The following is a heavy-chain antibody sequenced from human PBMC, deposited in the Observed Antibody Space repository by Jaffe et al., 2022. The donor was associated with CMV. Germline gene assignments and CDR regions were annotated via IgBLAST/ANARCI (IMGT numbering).Heavy chain of an antibody. V-gene: IGHV3-30*18. D-gene: IGHD3-3*01. CDR3: AKDLGEYDFWREGGMDV. Sequence: QVQLVESGGGVVQPGRSLRLSCAASGFTFSSYGMHWVRQAPGKGLEWVAVISYDGSNKYYADSVKGRFTISRDNSKNTLYLQMNSLRAEDTAVYYCAKDLGEYDFWREGGMDVWGQGTTVTVSS. J-gene: IGHJ6*02. CDR1: GFTFSSYG. CDR2: ISYDGSNK.